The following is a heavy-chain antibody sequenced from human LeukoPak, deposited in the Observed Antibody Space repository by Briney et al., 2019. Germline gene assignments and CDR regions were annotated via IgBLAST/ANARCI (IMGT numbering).Heavy chain of an antibody. J-gene: IGHJ3*02. D-gene: IGHD2/OR15-2a*01. CDR1: GFTFSSYA. CDR3: ARALSTYDAFDI. V-gene: IGHV3-30*04. Sequence: PGRSLRLSCAASGFTFSSYAMHWVRQAPGKGLEWVAVISYDGSNKYYADSVKGRFTISRDNSKNTLYLQMNSLRAEDTAVYYCARALSTYDAFDIWGQGTMVTVSS. CDR2: ISYDGSNK.